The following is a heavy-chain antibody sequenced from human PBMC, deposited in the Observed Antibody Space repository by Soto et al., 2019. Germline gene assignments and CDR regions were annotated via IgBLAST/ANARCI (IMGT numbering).Heavy chain of an antibody. Sequence: TSETLCIACTLFSGSVSIGRYAWSWIRQPPGKGLEWLGYVYYRGLTNYNPSLKSRVTISVDTSKNKFSLKLSSVTAADTAVYYCARDAYFGSGALDYWGPGTLFTVS. CDR1: SGSVSIGRYA. D-gene: IGHD3-10*01. J-gene: IGHJ4*02. CDR2: VYYRGLT. CDR3: ARDAYFGSGALDY. V-gene: IGHV4-61*01.